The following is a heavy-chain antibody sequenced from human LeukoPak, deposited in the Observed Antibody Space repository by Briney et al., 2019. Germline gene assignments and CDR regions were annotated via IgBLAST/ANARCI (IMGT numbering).Heavy chain of an antibody. CDR2: ISGSGGAT. V-gene: IGHV3-23*01. CDR1: GFTFSSNY. D-gene: IGHD1-26*01. J-gene: IGHJ4*02. Sequence: GGSLRLSCAASGFTFSSNYMSWVRQAPGKGLEWVSDISGSGGATYYAGSVRGWFTISRGNSKNTVYLQMNSLRAEDTAVYYCAKDSGLGATWRYFDYWGQGTLVTVSS. CDR3: AKDSGLGATWRYFDY.